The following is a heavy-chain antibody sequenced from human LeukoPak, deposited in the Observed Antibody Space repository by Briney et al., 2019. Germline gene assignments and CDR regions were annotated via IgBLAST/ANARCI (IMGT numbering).Heavy chain of an antibody. D-gene: IGHD6-19*01. V-gene: IGHV3-74*01. CDR1: GFTFSSHW. CDR2: IKYDASST. Sequence: GGSLRLSCADSGFTFSSHWMHWVRQAPGKGLVWVSRIKYDASSTSYADSVKGRFTISRDNSKDTLYLQMNSLRAEDTAVYYCARGPGPAGGSSGWYYFDYWGQGTLVTVSS. J-gene: IGHJ4*02. CDR3: ARGPGPAGGSSGWYYFDY.